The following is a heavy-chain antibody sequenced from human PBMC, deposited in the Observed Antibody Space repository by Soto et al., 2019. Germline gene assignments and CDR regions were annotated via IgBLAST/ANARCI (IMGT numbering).Heavy chain of an antibody. CDR3: ARGTVRRGLLDY. Sequence: VQLRGSGPGLGRPSGTLSLTSAVSVGSFSGVTCWGWVGRPPGRGLEWIGEIYHSGSTNYNPSLKSRVTISVDKSKNQFSLKLSSVTAADTAVYYCARGTVRRGLLDYWGQGTLVTVSS. D-gene: IGHD4-17*01. CDR1: VGSFSGVTC. J-gene: IGHJ4*02. V-gene: IGHV4-4*02. CDR2: IYHSGST.